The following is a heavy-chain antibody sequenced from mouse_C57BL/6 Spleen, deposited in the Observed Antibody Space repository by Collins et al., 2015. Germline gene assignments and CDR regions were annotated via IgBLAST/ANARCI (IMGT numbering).Heavy chain of an antibody. V-gene: IGHV9-3*01. D-gene: IGHD1-1*01. CDR3: ARSRHYYGSSYDWYFDV. CDR1: GYTFTTYG. J-gene: IGHJ1*03. CDR2: INTYSGVP. Sequence: QIQLVQSGPELKKPGETVKISCKASGYTFTTYGMSWVKQAPGKGLKWMGWINTYSGVPTYADDFKGRFAFFLQTSASTACLQINNLKNEDTATYFCARSRHYYGSSYDWYFDVWGTGTTVTVSS.